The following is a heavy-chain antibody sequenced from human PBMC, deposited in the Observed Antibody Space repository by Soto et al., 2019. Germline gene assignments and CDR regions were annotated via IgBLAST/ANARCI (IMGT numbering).Heavy chain of an antibody. Sequence: QEELVQSGAEVKKPGASVKVSCKASGYTFTGYYMHWVRQAPGQGLEWMGWINPNSDGTNYAQKFQGWVTMTRDTSISTAYMELSRLRSDDTAVYYCASQRLGYYYMEVWGKGTTVTVSS. CDR2: INPNSDGT. CDR3: ASQRLGYYYMEV. V-gene: IGHV1-2*04. J-gene: IGHJ6*03. CDR1: GYTFTGYY.